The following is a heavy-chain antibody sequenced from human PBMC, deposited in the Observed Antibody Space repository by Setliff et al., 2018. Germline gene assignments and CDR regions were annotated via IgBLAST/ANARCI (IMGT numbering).Heavy chain of an antibody. CDR2: ISASNGDT. V-gene: IGHV1-18*01. J-gene: IGHJ4*02. D-gene: IGHD1-7*01. Sequence: ASVKVSCKASGYTFTTNAISWVRQAPGQGLEWMGWISASNGDTNYAENLQGRVTGTTDISTSTAYMELRSLRSDDTAVYYCARDEDRNEMEIQGYWGQGTRVTVSS. CDR1: GYTFTTNA. CDR3: ARDEDRNEMEIQGY.